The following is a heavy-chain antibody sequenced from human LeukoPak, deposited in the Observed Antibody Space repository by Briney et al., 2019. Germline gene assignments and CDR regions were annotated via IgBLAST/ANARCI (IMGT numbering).Heavy chain of an antibody. Sequence: SQTLSLTCTVSGGFISSGSYYWSWIRQPAGKGLEWIGRIYTSGDTNYNPSLKSRVTMSVDTSKNQFSLKLSSVTAADTAVYYCARGYFLLRVYAFDIWGQGTMVTVSS. CDR1: GGFISSGSYY. CDR2: IYTSGDT. CDR3: ARGYFLLRVYAFDI. D-gene: IGHD2/OR15-2a*01. V-gene: IGHV4-61*02. J-gene: IGHJ3*02.